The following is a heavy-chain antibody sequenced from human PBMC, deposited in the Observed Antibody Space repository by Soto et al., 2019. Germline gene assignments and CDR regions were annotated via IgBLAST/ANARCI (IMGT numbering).Heavy chain of an antibody. CDR3: ARDASGGPYFDY. D-gene: IGHD2-15*01. CDR1: GFTFSSYS. Sequence: PGGSLRLSCAASGFTFSSYSMNWVRQAPGKGLEWVSSISSSSSYIYYADSVKGRFTISRDNAKNSLYLQMNSLRAEDTAVYYCARDASGGPYFDYWGQGTLVTVSS. V-gene: IGHV3-21*01. J-gene: IGHJ4*02. CDR2: ISSSSSYI.